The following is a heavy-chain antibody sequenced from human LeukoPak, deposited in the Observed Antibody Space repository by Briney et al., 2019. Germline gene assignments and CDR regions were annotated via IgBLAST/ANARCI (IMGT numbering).Heavy chain of an antibody. CDR3: ARDCGIVLPEGAFDI. D-gene: IGHD2/OR15-2a*01. V-gene: IGHV4-38-2*02. Sequence: PSETLSLTCTVSGSSITNGYYWGRIRQPPGKGPEWIGSIYHSENTHYNPSLKSRVTISVDTSKNQFSLKLNSVTASDTAVYFCARDCGIVLPEGAFDIWGQGTMVTVSS. J-gene: IGHJ3*02. CDR1: GSSITNGYY. CDR2: IYHSENT.